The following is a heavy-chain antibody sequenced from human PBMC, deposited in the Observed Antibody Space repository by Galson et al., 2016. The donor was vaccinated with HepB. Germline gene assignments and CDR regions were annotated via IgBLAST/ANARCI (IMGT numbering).Heavy chain of an antibody. CDR3: AKDGMTKNDY. D-gene: IGHD4-11*01. J-gene: IGHJ4*02. V-gene: IGHV3-30*18. CDR2: ISYDGNHK. CDR1: GFSLGRYW. Sequence: SLRLSCAASGFSLGRYWMSWVRQAPGKGLEWVSVISYDGNHKYYEDSVEGRFTISRDNSKNTLYLQMNSLRAEDTAVYYCAKDGMTKNDYWGQGTLVTVSS.